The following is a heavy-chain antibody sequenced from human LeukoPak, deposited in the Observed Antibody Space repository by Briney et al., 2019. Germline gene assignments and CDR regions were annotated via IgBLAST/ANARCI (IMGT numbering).Heavy chain of an antibody. CDR3: ARPQAYDSSGYPNDAFDI. D-gene: IGHD3-22*01. CDR1: GYNSFTYFW. V-gene: IGHV5-51*01. Sequence: GESLKISCKGPGYNSFTYFWIAWVRQMPGKGLEWMGIIYPGDSDTRYSPSFQGQVTISADKSISTAYLQWSSLKASDTAMYYCARPQAYDSSGYPNDAFDIWGQGTMVTVSS. CDR2: IYPGDSDT. J-gene: IGHJ3*02.